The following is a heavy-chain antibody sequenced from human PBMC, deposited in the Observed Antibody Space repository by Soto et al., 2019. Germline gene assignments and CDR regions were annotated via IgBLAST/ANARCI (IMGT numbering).Heavy chain of an antibody. J-gene: IGHJ4*02. V-gene: IGHV4-34*01. CDR3: ARGGYCSGGSCYHNSSNFDY. Sequence: SETLSLTCAVYGGSFSGYYWSWIRQPPGKWLEWIGEINHSGSTNYNPSLKSRVTISVDTSKNQFSLKLSSVTAADTAVYYCARGGYCSGGSCYHNSSNFDYWGQGXLVTVYS. D-gene: IGHD2-15*01. CDR2: INHSGST. CDR1: GGSFSGYY.